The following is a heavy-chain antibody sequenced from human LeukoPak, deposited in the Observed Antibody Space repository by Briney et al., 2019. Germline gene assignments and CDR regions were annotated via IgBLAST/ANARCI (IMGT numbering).Heavy chain of an antibody. CDR2: ISDTGGRT. CDR1: GITLSNYG. CDR3: AKRGVVIRVILVGFHKEAYYFDS. D-gene: IGHD3-22*01. Sequence: PGGSLRLSCAASGITLSNYGMTWVRQAPGKGLEWVAGISDTGGRTNYADSVKGRFTISRDNPKNTLYLLMNSLRAEDTAVYFCAKRGVVIRVILVGFHKEAYYFDSWGQGALVTVSS. J-gene: IGHJ4*02. V-gene: IGHV3-23*01.